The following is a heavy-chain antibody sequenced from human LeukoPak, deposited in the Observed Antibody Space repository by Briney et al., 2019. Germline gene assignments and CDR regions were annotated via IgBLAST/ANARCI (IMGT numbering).Heavy chain of an antibody. D-gene: IGHD3-16*02. CDR1: GGTFSSYA. CDR2: IIPIFGTA. J-gene: IGHJ4*02. Sequence: GASVKVSCKASGGTFSSYAISWVRQAPGQGLEWMGRIIPIFGTANYAQKFQGRVTITADKSTSTAYMELSSLRSEDTAVYYCARSLGELSFVDYWGQGTLVTVSS. V-gene: IGHV1-69*06. CDR3: ARSLGELSFVDY.